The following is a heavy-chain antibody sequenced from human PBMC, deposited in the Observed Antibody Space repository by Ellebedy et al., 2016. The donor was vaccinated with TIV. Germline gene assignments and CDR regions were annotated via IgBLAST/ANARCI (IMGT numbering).Heavy chain of an antibody. Sequence: GESLKISXAASGFTFSSYSMNWVRQAPGKGLEWVSYISSSSSTIHYADSVKDRFTISRDNAKNSLYLQMNSLRDEDTAVYYCARDRGGYTYGNFDYWGQGTLVTVSS. J-gene: IGHJ4*02. CDR2: ISSSSSTI. CDR3: ARDRGGYTYGNFDY. D-gene: IGHD5-18*01. CDR1: GFTFSSYS. V-gene: IGHV3-48*02.